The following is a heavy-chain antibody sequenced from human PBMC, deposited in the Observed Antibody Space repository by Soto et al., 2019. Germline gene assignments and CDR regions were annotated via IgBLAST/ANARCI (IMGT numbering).Heavy chain of an antibody. CDR3: AKDPILNYYDSSSPDA. V-gene: IGHV3-30-3*01. Sequence: PGGSLRLSCAASGFTFSSYAMHWVRQAPGKGLEWVAVISYDGSNKYYADSVKGRFTISRDNSKNTPYLQMNSLRAEDTAVYYCAKDPILNYYDSSSPDAWGQGTLVTVSS. CDR1: GFTFSSYA. CDR2: ISYDGSNK. J-gene: IGHJ5*02. D-gene: IGHD3-22*01.